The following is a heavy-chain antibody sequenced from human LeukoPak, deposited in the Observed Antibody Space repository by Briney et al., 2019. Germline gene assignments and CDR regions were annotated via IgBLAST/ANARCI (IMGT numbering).Heavy chain of an antibody. Sequence: GVSVKVSCKASGGTFSSYAISWVRQAPGQGLEWMGGIIPIFGTANYAQKFQGRVTITADESTSTAYMELSSLRSEDTAVYYCARARGNKRVRSGNWFDPWGQGTLVTVSS. CDR3: ARARGNKRVRSGNWFDP. V-gene: IGHV1-69*13. CDR1: GGTFSSYA. J-gene: IGHJ5*02. D-gene: IGHD3-10*01. CDR2: IIPIFGTA.